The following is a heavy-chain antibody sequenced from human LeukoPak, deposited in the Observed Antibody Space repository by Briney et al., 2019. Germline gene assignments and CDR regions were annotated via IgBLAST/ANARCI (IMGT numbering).Heavy chain of an antibody. Sequence: SETLSLTCTVSGGSISSSSYYWGWIRQPPGKGLEWIGSIYYSGSTYYNPSLKSRVTISVDTSKNQFSLKLSSVTAADTAVYYCARDGGAAASWGQGTLVTVSS. J-gene: IGHJ5*02. V-gene: IGHV4-39*07. CDR3: ARDGGAAAS. CDR1: GGSISSSSYY. CDR2: IYYSGST. D-gene: IGHD6-13*01.